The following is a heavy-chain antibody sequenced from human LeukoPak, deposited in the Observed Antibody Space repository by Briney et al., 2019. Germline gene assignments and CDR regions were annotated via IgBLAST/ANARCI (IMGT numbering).Heavy chain of an antibody. D-gene: IGHD1-7*01. CDR3: AKGSYNWNYHY. CDR1: GFTFSSYA. J-gene: IGHJ4*02. Sequence: GSLRLSCAASGFTFSSYAMSWVRQAPGKGLGWVSAISGSGGSTYYADSVKGRFTISRDNSKNTLYLQMNSLRAEDTAVYYCAKGSYNWNYHYWGQGTLVTVSS. V-gene: IGHV3-23*01. CDR2: ISGSGGST.